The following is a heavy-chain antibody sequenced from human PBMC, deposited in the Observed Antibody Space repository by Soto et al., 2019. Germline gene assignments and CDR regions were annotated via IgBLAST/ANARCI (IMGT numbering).Heavy chain of an antibody. CDR1: GFSFSGFC. CDR2: MFTYVSTT. CDR3: VRGNTGYGNFDS. D-gene: IGHD5-12*01. V-gene: IGHV3-74*01. Sequence: GGSLRLSCAASGFSFSGFCMHWVRQAPGKGLVWVSRMFTYVSTTYYADSVKGRFTISRDNAKSTLYLQMNSLRDEDTAVYYCVRGNTGYGNFDSWGQGTMVTV. J-gene: IGHJ4*02.